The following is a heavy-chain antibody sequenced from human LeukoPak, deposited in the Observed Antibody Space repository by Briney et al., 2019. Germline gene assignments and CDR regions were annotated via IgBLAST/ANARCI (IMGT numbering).Heavy chain of an antibody. Sequence: PSGTLSLTCAISGGSISSSNWWSWVRQPPGKGLEWIGEIYHSGSTNYNPSLKSRVTISVDKSKNQFSLKLSSVTAADTAVYYCARVISGDYSYYFDYWGQGTLVTVSS. CDR2: IYHSGST. CDR3: ARVISGDYSYYFDY. CDR1: GGSISSSNW. D-gene: IGHD2-21*02. J-gene: IGHJ4*02. V-gene: IGHV4-4*02.